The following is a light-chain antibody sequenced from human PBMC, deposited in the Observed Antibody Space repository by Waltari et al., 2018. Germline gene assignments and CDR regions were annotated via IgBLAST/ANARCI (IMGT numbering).Light chain of an antibody. CDR1: AAAVTRTNY. Sequence: QTVVTQEPSLTVSPGGAVPLTCSSSAAAVTRTNYPNCSQPKPGQVPRSLIHSTTNRHSWTPARFSGSLLGGKAALTLSGVQPEDEAEYYCLLYDGRDQVFGGGTKLTVL. CDR3: LLYDGRDQV. CDR2: STT. J-gene: IGLJ3*02. V-gene: IGLV7-43*01.